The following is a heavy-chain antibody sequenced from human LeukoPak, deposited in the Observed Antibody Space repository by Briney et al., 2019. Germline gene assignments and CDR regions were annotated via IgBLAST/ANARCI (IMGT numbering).Heavy chain of an antibody. V-gene: IGHV3-7*01. J-gene: IGHJ4*02. CDR1: GFTLSNHW. D-gene: IGHD3-10*01. CDR3: ARDRYYSSGTFLDF. CDR2: INQDGGEK. Sequence: GGSLRLSCATSGFTLSNHWMCWVRQAPGKGLEWVARINQDGGEKYYVDSVKGRFTVSRDNSRDTLYLQMDSLRPEDTAVYFCARDRYYSSGTFLDFWGQGALVTVSS.